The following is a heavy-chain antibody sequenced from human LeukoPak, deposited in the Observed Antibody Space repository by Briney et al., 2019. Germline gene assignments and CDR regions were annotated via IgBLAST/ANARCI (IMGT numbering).Heavy chain of an antibody. CDR2: INHSGST. Sequence: ASETLSLTCAVYGGFFSGYYWSWIRQPPGKGLEWIGEINHSGSTNYNPSLKSRVTISVDTSKNQFSLKLSSVTAADTAVYYCARVAHYYDSSGYYYFDYWGQGTLVTVSS. CDR1: GGFFSGYY. V-gene: IGHV4-34*01. CDR3: ARVAHYYDSSGYYYFDY. J-gene: IGHJ4*02. D-gene: IGHD3-22*01.